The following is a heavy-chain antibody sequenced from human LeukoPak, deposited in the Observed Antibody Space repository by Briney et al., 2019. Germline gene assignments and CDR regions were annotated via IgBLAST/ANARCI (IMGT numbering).Heavy chain of an antibody. V-gene: IGHV3-7*01. Sequence: PGGSLRLSCAASGFTFSSSWMSWLRQAPGKGLEWVADIKDDGSAKYYVDSVKGRFTISRDNAKNSLYLQMNSLRAEDTAVYYCAELGITMIGGVWGKGTTVTISS. D-gene: IGHD3-10*02. CDR3: AELGITMIGGV. CDR1: GFTFSSSW. J-gene: IGHJ6*04. CDR2: IKDDGSAK.